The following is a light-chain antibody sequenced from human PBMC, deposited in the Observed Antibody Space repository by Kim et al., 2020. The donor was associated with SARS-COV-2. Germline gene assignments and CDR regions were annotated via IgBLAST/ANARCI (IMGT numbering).Light chain of an antibody. J-gene: IGKJ5*01. CDR2: DAS. CDR3: HQRANWPLT. Sequence: EIVLTQSPATLSLSPGERATLSCRASQSVNSYLAWYQQKPGLAPRLLIYDASNTATGIPARFSGSGSGIDFTLTISSLEPEDFAVYYCHQRANWPLTFGHGTRLEIK. CDR1: QSVNSY. V-gene: IGKV3-11*01.